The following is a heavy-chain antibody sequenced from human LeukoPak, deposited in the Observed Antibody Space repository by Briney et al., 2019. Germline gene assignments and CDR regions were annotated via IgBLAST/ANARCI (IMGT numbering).Heavy chain of an antibody. CDR1: GFTFSSYD. V-gene: IGHV3-13*01. CDR2: IGTAGDT. CDR3: ARGHMLTGYYNFAWFDP. J-gene: IGHJ5*02. Sequence: GGSLRLSCAASGFTFSSYDMHWVRQPTGKGLEWVSAIGTAGDTYYSDSVKGRFTISREDAKNSLDLQMNNLRAGDTAVYFCARGHMLTGYYNFAWFDPWGQGTLVTVSS. D-gene: IGHD3-9*01.